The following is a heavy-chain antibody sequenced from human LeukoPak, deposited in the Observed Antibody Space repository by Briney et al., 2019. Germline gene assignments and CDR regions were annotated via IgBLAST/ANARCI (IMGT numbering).Heavy chain of an antibody. Sequence: ASVKVSCKASGYTFTGYYMHWVRQAPGQGLEWMGWINPNSGGTNYAQKFQGRVTMTRDTSISTAYMELSRLRSDDTAVYYCARVYQYYDFWSGCLPIFDYWGQGTLVTVSS. CDR2: INPNSGGT. D-gene: IGHD3-3*01. CDR1: GYTFTGYY. CDR3: ARVYQYYDFWSGCLPIFDY. V-gene: IGHV1-2*02. J-gene: IGHJ4*02.